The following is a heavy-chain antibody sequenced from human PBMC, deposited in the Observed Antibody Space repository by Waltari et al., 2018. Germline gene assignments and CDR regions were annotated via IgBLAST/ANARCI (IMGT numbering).Heavy chain of an antibody. J-gene: IGHJ4*02. CDR2: ISGSGGST. D-gene: IGHD3-3*01. Sequence: EVQLLESGGGLVQPGGSLRLSCAASGFTFSSYAMSWVRQAPGKGLEWVSAISGSGGSTYYNPSLKSRVTISVDTSKNQFSLKLSSVTAADTAVYYCAAYDFWSGYYDWGQGTLVIVSS. V-gene: IGHV3-23*01. CDR3: AAYDFWSGYYD. CDR1: GFTFSSYA.